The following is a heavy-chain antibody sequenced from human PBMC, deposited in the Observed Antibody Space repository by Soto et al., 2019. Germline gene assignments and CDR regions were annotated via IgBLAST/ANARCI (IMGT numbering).Heavy chain of an antibody. D-gene: IGHD3-10*01. CDR2: IYYSGST. J-gene: IGHJ6*02. Sequence: SETLSLTCTVSVGSISSYYWSWIRQPPGKGLEWSGYIYYSGSTNYNPSLKSRVTISVDTSKNQFSLKLSSVTAADTAVYYCARDTMVRGVMGDYYYYGMDVWGQGTTVTV. V-gene: IGHV4-59*01. CDR1: VGSISSYY. CDR3: ARDTMVRGVMGDYYYYGMDV.